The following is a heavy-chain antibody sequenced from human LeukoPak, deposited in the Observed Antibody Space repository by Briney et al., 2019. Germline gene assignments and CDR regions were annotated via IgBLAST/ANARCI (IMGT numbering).Heavy chain of an antibody. Sequence: SETQSLTCTVSRYSISSGYYWGWIRQPPGKGLEWIGNIYHSGSTYYNPSLKSRVTISVDTSKNQFSLKLSSVTAADTAVYYCARVYGSGRTFDYWGQGTLVTVSS. J-gene: IGHJ4*02. D-gene: IGHD3-10*01. V-gene: IGHV4-38-2*02. CDR3: ARVYGSGRTFDY. CDR1: RYSISSGYY. CDR2: IYHSGST.